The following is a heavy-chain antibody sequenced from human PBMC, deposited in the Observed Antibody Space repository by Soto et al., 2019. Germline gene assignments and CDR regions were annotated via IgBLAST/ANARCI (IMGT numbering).Heavy chain of an antibody. Sequence: AVKVSCKASGGTFSSYAISWVRQAPGQGLEWMGGIIPIFGTANYAQKFQGRVTITADESTSTAYMELSSLRSEDTAVYYCASSPIDDQLLDKIEKIYYYYGMDVWGQGTTVTVSS. CDR1: GGTFSSYA. CDR3: ASSPIDDQLLDKIEKIYYYYGMDV. D-gene: IGHD2-2*01. CDR2: IIPIFGTA. J-gene: IGHJ6*02. V-gene: IGHV1-69*13.